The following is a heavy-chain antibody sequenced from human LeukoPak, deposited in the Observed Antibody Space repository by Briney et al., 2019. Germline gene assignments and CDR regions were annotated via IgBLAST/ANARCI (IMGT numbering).Heavy chain of an antibody. CDR2: ITSGSSYT. V-gene: IGHV3-21*01. Sequence: GGSLRLSCAASGFIFNNSNMNWVRQAPGKGLEWVSSITSGSSYTFLADSVKGRFTISRTNAKNSLFLQMNSLRAEDTALYYCARFSRLDAFDIWGLGTMVTVSS. CDR3: ARFSRLDAFDI. D-gene: IGHD6-25*01. J-gene: IGHJ3*02. CDR1: GFIFNNSN.